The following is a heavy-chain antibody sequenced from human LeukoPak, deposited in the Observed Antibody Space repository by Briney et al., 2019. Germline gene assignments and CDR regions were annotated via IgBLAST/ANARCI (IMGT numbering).Heavy chain of an antibody. Sequence: GGFLRLSCAASGFTFSSYAMHWVRQAPGKGLEWVAVISYDGNNKYYADSVKGRFTISRDNSKNTLDLQMNSLRAEDTAVYYCARHRGPTLYNIVYFDCWGQGTLVSVSS. J-gene: IGHJ4*02. CDR3: ARHRGPTLYNIVYFDC. CDR2: ISYDGNNK. V-gene: IGHV3-30-3*01. D-gene: IGHD1-14*01. CDR1: GFTFSSYA.